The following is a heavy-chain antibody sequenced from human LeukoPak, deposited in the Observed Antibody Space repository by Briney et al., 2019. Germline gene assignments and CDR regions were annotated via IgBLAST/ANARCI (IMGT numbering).Heavy chain of an antibody. Sequence: GGSLRLSCAASGFSFSSHSMNWVRQAPGKGLEWVSYISGSSTTIDYADPAKGRFIISRDNSKNTLYLQMSSLRAEDTAVYYCANGGWSTFFDVWGQGTMVTVSS. D-gene: IGHD2-8*01. CDR3: ANGGWSTFFDV. CDR1: GFSFSSHS. J-gene: IGHJ3*01. V-gene: IGHV3-48*01. CDR2: ISGSSTTI.